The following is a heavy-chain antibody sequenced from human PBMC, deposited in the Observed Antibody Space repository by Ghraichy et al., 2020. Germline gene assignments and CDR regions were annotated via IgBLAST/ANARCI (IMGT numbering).Heavy chain of an antibody. J-gene: IGHJ4*02. Sequence: GESLNISCAASGFTFSSYWMHWVRQAPGKGLVWVSRINSDGSSTSYADSVKGRFTISRDNAKNTLYLQMNSLRAEDTAVYYCARVLPSYYYDSSGYPKNFDYWGQGTLVTVSS. V-gene: IGHV3-74*01. D-gene: IGHD3-22*01. CDR3: ARVLPSYYYDSSGYPKNFDY. CDR1: GFTFSSYW. CDR2: INSDGSST.